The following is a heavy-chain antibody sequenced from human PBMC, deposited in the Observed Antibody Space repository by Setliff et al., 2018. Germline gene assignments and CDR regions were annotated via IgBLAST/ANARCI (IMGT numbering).Heavy chain of an antibody. CDR1: GGTFGSSA. CDR2: IIPFFGNT. CDR3: ATPHCSDGTCRYYFES. Sequence: GASVNVSCKVSGGTFGSSAFTWVRQAPGPGLEYMGGIIPFFGNTNYAQKFQGRLSITADESTNTVYMELSRLRSEDTAMYYCATPHCSDGTCRYYFESWGQGTLVTVSS. D-gene: IGHD2-15*01. V-gene: IGHV1-69*13. J-gene: IGHJ4*02.